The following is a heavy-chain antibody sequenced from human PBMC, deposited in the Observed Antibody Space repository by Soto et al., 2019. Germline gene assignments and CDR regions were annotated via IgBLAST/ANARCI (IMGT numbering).Heavy chain of an antibody. Sequence: ASVKVSCKASGYTFTSYAMHWVRQAPGQRLEWMGWINAGNGNTKYSQKFQGRVTITRDTSASTAYMELNSLRAEDTAVYYCARAKSSSAYTSFDYWGQGTLVTVSS. J-gene: IGHJ4*02. V-gene: IGHV1-3*01. CDR3: ARAKSSSAYTSFDY. D-gene: IGHD6-13*01. CDR2: INAGNGNT. CDR1: GYTFTSYA.